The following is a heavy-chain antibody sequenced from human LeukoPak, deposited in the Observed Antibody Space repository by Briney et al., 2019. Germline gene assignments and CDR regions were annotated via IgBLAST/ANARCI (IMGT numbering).Heavy chain of an antibody. Sequence: PGGSLRLSCAASGFTFSSYSMNWVRQAPGKGLEWVSSISSSSSYIYYADSVKGRFTISRDNAKNSLYLQMNSLRAEDTAVYYRARATQYYDSSGRIDYWGQGTLVTVSS. CDR2: ISSSSSYI. V-gene: IGHV3-21*01. CDR1: GFTFSSYS. CDR3: ARATQYYDSSGRIDY. J-gene: IGHJ4*02. D-gene: IGHD3-22*01.